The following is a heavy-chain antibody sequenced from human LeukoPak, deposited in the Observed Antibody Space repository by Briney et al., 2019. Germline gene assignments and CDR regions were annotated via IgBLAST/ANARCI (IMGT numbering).Heavy chain of an antibody. Sequence: GGSLRLSCAASGFTFSNAWMSWVRQAPGKGLEWVGRIKSKTDGGTTDYAAPVKGRFTISRDDSKNTLYLQMNSLKTEDTAVYYCTIQVGARFEDDYWGQGTLVTVSS. CDR1: GFTFSNAW. J-gene: IGHJ4*02. CDR3: TIQVGARFEDDY. CDR2: IKSKTDGGTT. V-gene: IGHV3-15*01. D-gene: IGHD1-26*01.